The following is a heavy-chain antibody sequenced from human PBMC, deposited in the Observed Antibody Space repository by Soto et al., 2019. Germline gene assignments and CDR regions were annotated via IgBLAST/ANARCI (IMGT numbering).Heavy chain of an antibody. Sequence: PGGSLRLSCAASGFTVSSNYMSWVRQAPGKGLEWVPVIYSGGSTYYADSVKGRFTISRDNSKNTLYLQMNSLRAEDTAVYYCARDLVGSTGYYYYYGMDVWGQGTTVTVSS. CDR1: GFTVSSNY. D-gene: IGHD2-2*01. V-gene: IGHV3-53*01. CDR2: IYSGGST. J-gene: IGHJ6*02. CDR3: ARDLVGSTGYYYYYGMDV.